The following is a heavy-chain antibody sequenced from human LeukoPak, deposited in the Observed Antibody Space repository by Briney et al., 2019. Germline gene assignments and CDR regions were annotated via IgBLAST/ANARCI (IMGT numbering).Heavy chain of an antibody. D-gene: IGHD3-10*01. Sequence: SETLSLTCTVSGASISSYYWSWIRQPPGKGLEWLGYIYYSGSTNYNPSLKSRVTISVDTSKNQFSLKLSSVTAADTAVYYCARDLYYGSGSYYFDYWGQGTLVTVSS. CDR3: ARDLYYGSGSYYFDY. CDR2: IYYSGST. CDR1: GASISSYY. V-gene: IGHV4-59*01. J-gene: IGHJ4*02.